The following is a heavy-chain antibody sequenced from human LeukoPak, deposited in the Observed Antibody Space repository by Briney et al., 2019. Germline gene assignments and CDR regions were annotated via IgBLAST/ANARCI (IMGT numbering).Heavy chain of an antibody. Sequence: KASETLSLTCTVSGGSISSYYWSWIRQPPGKGLEWIGYIYYSGSTNYNPSLKSRVTMSVDTSKNQFSLKLSSVTAADTAVYYCARSQRRASYYYDSSGYSDAFDIWGQGTMVTVSS. D-gene: IGHD3-22*01. V-gene: IGHV4-59*01. CDR2: IYYSGST. CDR3: ARSQRRASYYYDSSGYSDAFDI. J-gene: IGHJ3*02. CDR1: GGSISSYY.